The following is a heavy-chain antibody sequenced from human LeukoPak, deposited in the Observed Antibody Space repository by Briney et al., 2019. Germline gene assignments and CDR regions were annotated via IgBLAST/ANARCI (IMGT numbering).Heavy chain of an antibody. J-gene: IGHJ4*02. CDR3: VRRGSSWTFDY. CDR1: GFTFTSYW. Sequence: GGSLRLSCAASGFTFTSYWMHRVRQTPGKGLVCVSHINSDGSSTMYADSVKGRFTISRDNAKSTLYLQMNSLRAEDTAIYYCVRRGSSWTFDYWGQGTLVTVSS. CDR2: INSDGSST. V-gene: IGHV3-74*03. D-gene: IGHD6-6*01.